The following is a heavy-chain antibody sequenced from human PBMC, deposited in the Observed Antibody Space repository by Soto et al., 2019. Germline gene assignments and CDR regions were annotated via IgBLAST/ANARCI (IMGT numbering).Heavy chain of an antibody. CDR1: GFSVSDTY. CDR3: ARDLFRSWGH. V-gene: IGHV3-53*05. Sequence: GGSLRLSCAVSGFSVSDTYMDWVRQAPGKGLEWVSLLATSGGTLYTASVKGRFTISRDNSKNTLYLQMNRLRPEDTAIYYCARDLFRSWGHWGQGALVTVSS. D-gene: IGHD7-27*01. J-gene: IGHJ4*02. CDR2: LATSGGT.